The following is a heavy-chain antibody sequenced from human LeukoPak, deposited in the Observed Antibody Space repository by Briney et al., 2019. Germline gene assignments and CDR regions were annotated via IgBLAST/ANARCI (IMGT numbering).Heavy chain of an antibody. V-gene: IGHV3-53*01. Sequence: GGPLRLSCAASGFPVSSYYMSWVRQAPGKGLEWVSVIYIGGRTYYADSVTGRFTISRDNSKNTLYLQMNSLRAEDTAVYYCARCLGGDYVSDTYWYFDLWGRGSLVTVSS. D-gene: IGHD4-17*01. J-gene: IGHJ2*01. CDR1: GFPVSSYY. CDR2: IYIGGRT. CDR3: ARCLGGDYVSDTYWYFDL.